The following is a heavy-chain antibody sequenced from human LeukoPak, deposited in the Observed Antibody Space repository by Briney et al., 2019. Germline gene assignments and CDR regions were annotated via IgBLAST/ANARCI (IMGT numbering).Heavy chain of an antibody. V-gene: IGHV1-46*01. Sequence: GASVKVSCKASGYTFTSYYMHWVRQPPGQGLEWMGIINPSGGSTSYAQKFQGRVTMTRDTSTSTVYMELSSLRSEDTAVYYCARAGYYDSSGYYYGAHDYWGQGTLVTVSS. J-gene: IGHJ4*02. CDR3: ARAGYYDSSGYYYGAHDY. CDR2: INPSGGST. D-gene: IGHD3-22*01. CDR1: GYTFTSYY.